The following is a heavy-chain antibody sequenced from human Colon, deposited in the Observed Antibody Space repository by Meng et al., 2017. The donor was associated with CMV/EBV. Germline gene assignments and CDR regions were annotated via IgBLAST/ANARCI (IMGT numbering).Heavy chain of an antibody. CDR3: AREYCTAPRCSYNPHWYDP. Sequence: FSGYFLNWVRQAPGQGLEWMGSINADSGAPKYAQAFEGRVTMTRDTSTSTVYMDLRGLTSDDTALYFCAREYCTAPRCSYNPHWYDPWGQGTLVTVSS. V-gene: IGHV1-2*02. J-gene: IGHJ5*02. CDR1: FSGYF. D-gene: IGHD2-8*02. CDR2: INADSGAP.